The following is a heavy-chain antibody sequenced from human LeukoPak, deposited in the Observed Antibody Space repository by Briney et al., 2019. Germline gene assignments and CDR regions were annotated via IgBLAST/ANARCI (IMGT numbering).Heavy chain of an antibody. D-gene: IGHD3-22*01. V-gene: IGHV4-59*08. J-gene: IGHJ4*02. CDR3: ARTMAYDSSGYYDY. Sequence: KPSETLSLTCTVSGGSISSYYWSWIRQPPGKGLEWIGYIYYSGSTNYNPSLKSRVTISVDTSKNQFSLKLSSVTAADTAVYYCARTMAYDSSGYYDYWGQGTLVTVSS. CDR2: IYYSGST. CDR1: GGSISSYY.